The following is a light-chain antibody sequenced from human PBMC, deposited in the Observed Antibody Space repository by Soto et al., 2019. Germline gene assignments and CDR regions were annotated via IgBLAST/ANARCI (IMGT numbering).Light chain of an antibody. V-gene: IGLV2-14*03. Sequence: QSALPQPASGSGSTGQSVAISCTGTSSDVGGYNYVSWYQHHPGKAPKLMIYDVSNRPSGVSNRFSGSKSGNTASLTISGLQPEDEADYYCSSYTTSNTRQIVLGTGTKVTVL. CDR1: SSDVGGYNY. CDR2: DVS. J-gene: IGLJ1*01. CDR3: SSYTTSNTRQIV.